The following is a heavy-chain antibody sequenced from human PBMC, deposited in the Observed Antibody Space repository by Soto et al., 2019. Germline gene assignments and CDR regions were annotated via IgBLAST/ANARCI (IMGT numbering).Heavy chain of an antibody. CDR2: IYSGGST. CDR1: GFTVSSNY. D-gene: IGHD3-16*01. V-gene: IGHV3-66*01. CDR3: ARYLGEPSVGYFDY. Sequence: GGSLRLSCAASGFTVSSNYMSWVRQAPGKGLEWVSVIYSGGSTYYADSVKGRFTISRDNSKNTLYLQMNSLRAEDTAVYYCARYLGEPSVGYFDYWGQGTLVTVSS. J-gene: IGHJ4*02.